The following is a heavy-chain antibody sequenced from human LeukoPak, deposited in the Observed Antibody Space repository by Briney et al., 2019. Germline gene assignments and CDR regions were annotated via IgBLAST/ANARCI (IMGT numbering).Heavy chain of an antibody. V-gene: IGHV4-59*08. J-gene: IGHJ5*02. Sequence: SETLSLTCTVSGGSISSYYWSWIRQPPGKGLEWIGYIYYSGSTNYNPSLKSRVTISVDTSKNQFSLKLASLTAADTAVYYCARRPIVGSTGFYFDPWGPGTLVTVSS. CDR2: IYYSGST. D-gene: IGHD1-26*01. CDR1: GGSISSYY. CDR3: ARRPIVGSTGFYFDP.